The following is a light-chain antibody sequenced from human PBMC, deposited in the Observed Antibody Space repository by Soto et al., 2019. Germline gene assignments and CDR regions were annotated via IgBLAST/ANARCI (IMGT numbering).Light chain of an antibody. CDR2: DAS. CDR3: QQYGTSPFT. V-gene: IGKV3-11*01. CDR1: QSVSSY. J-gene: IGKJ3*01. Sequence: EIVLTQSPATLSLSPGERATLSCRASQSVSSYLAWYQQKPGQAPRLLIYDASNRASGIPARFSGSGSGTDFTLTIGRLEPEDFAVYYCQQYGTSPFTFGPGTKVDIK.